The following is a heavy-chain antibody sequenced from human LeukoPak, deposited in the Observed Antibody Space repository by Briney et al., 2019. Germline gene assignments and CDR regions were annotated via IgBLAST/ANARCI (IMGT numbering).Heavy chain of an antibody. J-gene: IGHJ4*02. CDR3: AKRYLGASGNYNFDY. D-gene: IGHD1-26*01. Sequence: GGSLRLSRAASGFTFNNYAMSWVRQAPGKGLEWVSAIPGSGDRTYYADSVKGRFTISRDNSKNTLYLQMNNLRAEDTAVYYCAKRYLGASGNYNFDYWGQGTLVTVSS. CDR2: IPGSGDRT. CDR1: GFTFNNYA. V-gene: IGHV3-23*01.